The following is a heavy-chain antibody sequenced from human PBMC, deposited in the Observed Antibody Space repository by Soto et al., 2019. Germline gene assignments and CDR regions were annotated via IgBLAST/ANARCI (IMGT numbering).Heavy chain of an antibody. Sequence: GGSLRLSCAAPGFTFSSYGMHWVRQAPGKGLEWVAVIWYDGSNKYYADSVKGRFTISRDNSKNTLYLQMNSLRAEDTAVYYCARGLQESAYCGGDCLDPFDYWGQGTLVTVSS. CDR3: ARGLQESAYCGGDCLDPFDY. J-gene: IGHJ4*02. V-gene: IGHV3-33*01. D-gene: IGHD2-21*02. CDR1: GFTFSSYG. CDR2: IWYDGSNK.